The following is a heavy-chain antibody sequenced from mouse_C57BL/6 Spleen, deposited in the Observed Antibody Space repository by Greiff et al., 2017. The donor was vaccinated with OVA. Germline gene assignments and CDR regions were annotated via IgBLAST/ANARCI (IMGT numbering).Heavy chain of an antibody. CDR1: GYAFSSSW. Sequence: QVHVKQSGPELVKPGASVKISCKASGYAFSSSWMNWVKQRPGKGLEWIGRIDPGDGDTNYNGKFKGKATLTADKSSSTAYMQLSSLTSEDSAVYFCARREGMDYWGQGTSVTVSS. J-gene: IGHJ4*01. CDR2: IDPGDGDT. CDR3: ARREGMDY. V-gene: IGHV1-82*01.